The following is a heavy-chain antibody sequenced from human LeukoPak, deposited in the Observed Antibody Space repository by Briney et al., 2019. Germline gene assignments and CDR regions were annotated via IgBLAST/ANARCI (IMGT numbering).Heavy chain of an antibody. J-gene: IGHJ3*02. D-gene: IGHD6-19*01. V-gene: IGHV4-59*01. CDR3: ARAGIAVAGVHDAFDI. Sequence: PSETLSLTRSVSGVSISSYYWSWIPHPPGKGREWIRYIYYSGSTNYNPSLKSRVTISVDTSKNQFSLKLSSVTAADPAVYYCARAGIAVAGVHDAFDIWGQGTMVTVSS. CDR1: GVSISSYY. CDR2: IYYSGST.